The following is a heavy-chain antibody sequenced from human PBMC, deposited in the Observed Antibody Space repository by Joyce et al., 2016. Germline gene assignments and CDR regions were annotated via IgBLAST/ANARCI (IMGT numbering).Heavy chain of an antibody. CDR3: ARGGKAFNSSTSRNAFDI. D-gene: IGHD2/OR15-2a*01. CDR2: VYAAVDT. J-gene: IGHJ3*02. V-gene: IGHV4-4*07. CDR1: GYSISSYF. Sequence: QVQLQQSGPGLVKPSETLSLFCTVSGYSISSYFWAWIRQPAGRGLEWIGRVYAAVDTSYNPSLKSRLSMSLDMSTNQCSLRLDSGSAADTAIYYCARGGKAFNSSTSRNAFDIWGQGTVVSVSS.